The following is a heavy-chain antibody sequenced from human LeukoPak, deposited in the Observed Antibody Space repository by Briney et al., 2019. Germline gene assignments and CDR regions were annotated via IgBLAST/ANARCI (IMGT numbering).Heavy chain of an antibody. J-gene: IGHJ4*02. D-gene: IGHD3-9*01. CDR2: VSGSGSST. Sequence: GGSLRLSCAASGFTFSSYAMSWVRQAPRKGLEWVSVVSGSGSSTDYADSVKGRFTISRDNSKNTLYLQMSSPSAEDTAVYYCAKMNVLTGYYTPNFDFWGQGTLVTVSS. CDR1: GFTFSSYA. CDR3: AKMNVLTGYYTPNFDF. V-gene: IGHV3-23*01.